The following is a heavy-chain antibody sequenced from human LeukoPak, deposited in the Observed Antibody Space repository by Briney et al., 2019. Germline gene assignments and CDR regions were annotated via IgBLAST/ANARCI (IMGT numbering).Heavy chain of an antibody. CDR2: MYNSGST. J-gene: IGHJ6*03. CDR3: ARSPKVGFDYDFWSGYSDPYYYYYMDV. CDR1: GGSISGSY. D-gene: IGHD3-3*01. V-gene: IGHV4-59*01. Sequence: PSETLSLTCTVSGGSISGSYWSWIRQPPGKGLEWIAYMYNSGSTNYNPSLKSRVTISIDTSKNQFSLKLSSLTAADTAIYYCARSPKVGFDYDFWSGYSDPYYYYYMDVWGKGTTVTVSS.